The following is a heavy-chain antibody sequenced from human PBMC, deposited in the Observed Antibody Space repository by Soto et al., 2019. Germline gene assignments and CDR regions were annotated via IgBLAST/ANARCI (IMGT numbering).Heavy chain of an antibody. CDR2: ISSSSSYI. V-gene: IGHV3-21*01. CDR1: GFTFSSYS. CDR3: ARASENYYYYMDV. J-gene: IGHJ6*03. Sequence: EVQLVESGGGLVKPGGSLRLSCAASGFTFSSYSMNWVRQAPGKGLEWVSSISSSSSYIYYADSVKGRFTISRDNAKKSLYLQMNSLRAEDTAVYYCARASENYYYYMDVWGKGTTVTVSS.